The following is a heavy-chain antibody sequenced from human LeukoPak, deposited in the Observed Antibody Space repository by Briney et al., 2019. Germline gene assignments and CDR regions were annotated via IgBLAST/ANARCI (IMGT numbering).Heavy chain of an antibody. J-gene: IGHJ4*02. V-gene: IGHV3-43*01. D-gene: IGHD2-2*01. CDR2: ISWDGGST. CDR1: GFTFDDYT. CDR3: AKDMRRYCSSTSCRAFDY. Sequence: PGGSLRLSCAASGFTFDDYTMHWVRQAPGKGLEWVSLISWDGGSTYYADSVKGRFTISRDNSKNSLYLQMNSLRTADTALYYCAKDMRRYCSSTSCRAFDYWGQGTLVTVSS.